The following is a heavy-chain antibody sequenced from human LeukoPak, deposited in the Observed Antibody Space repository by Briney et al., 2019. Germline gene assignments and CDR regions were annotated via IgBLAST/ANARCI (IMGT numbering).Heavy chain of an antibody. CDR1: GYTFTSYA. V-gene: IGHV1-18*01. CDR2: ISAYNGNT. CDR3: ARDRGMVRGVRSPSYFDP. J-gene: IGHJ5*02. Sequence: ASVKVSCKASGYTFTSYAMNWVRQAPGQGLEWMGWISAYNGNTNYAQKLQGRVTMTTDTSTSTAYMELRSLRSDDTAVYYCARDRGMVRGVRSPSYFDPWGQGTLVTVSS. D-gene: IGHD3-10*01.